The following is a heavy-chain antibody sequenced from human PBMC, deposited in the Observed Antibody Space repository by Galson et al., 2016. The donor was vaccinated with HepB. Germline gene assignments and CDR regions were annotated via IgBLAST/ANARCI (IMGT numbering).Heavy chain of an antibody. CDR3: ARVYDGSGFLSRGWYFDL. V-gene: IGHV3-53*01. Sequence: SLRLSCAASGFTVSSSYISWVRQAPGKGLEWVSILYSGGGGTHYADSVKGRFAISRDNSKNTLYLQMNSLRAEDTAVYFCARVYDGSGFLSRGWYFDLWGRGTLVTVSS. CDR2: LYSGGGGT. J-gene: IGHJ2*01. D-gene: IGHD3-22*01. CDR1: GFTVSSSY.